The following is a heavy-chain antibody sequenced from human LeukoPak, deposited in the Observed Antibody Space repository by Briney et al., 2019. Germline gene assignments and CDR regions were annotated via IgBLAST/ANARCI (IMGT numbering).Heavy chain of an antibody. CDR2: ISYDGSNK. V-gene: IGHV3-30*18. Sequence: GGSLRLSCAASGFTFSSYGMHWVRQAPGKGLEWVAVISYDGSNKYYADSVKGRFTISRDNSKNTLYLQMNSLRAEDTAVYYCAKDAHNFLTGEDYVWGSYRYMDYWGQGTLVTVSS. J-gene: IGHJ4*02. CDR3: AKDAHNFLTGEDYVWGSYRYMDY. CDR1: GFTFSSYG. D-gene: IGHD3-16*02.